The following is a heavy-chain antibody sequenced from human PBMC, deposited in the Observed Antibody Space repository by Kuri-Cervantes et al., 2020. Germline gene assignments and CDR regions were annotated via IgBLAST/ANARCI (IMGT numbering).Heavy chain of an antibody. CDR3: GRDSYWGVLAYYYESSCYSPLNYYYGMDV. V-gene: IGHV3-30-3*01. CDR1: GFTFSGYA. Sequence: GEPLKISCAASGFTFSGYAIHWVRQAPGKGLEWVAVTTYAGSNKTYADSVKGRFTISRDNSKNTMYLQMNSLRAEDTAVYYCGRDSYWGVLAYYYESSCYSPLNYYYGMDVWGQGTTVTVSS. D-gene: IGHD3-22*01. J-gene: IGHJ6*02. CDR2: TTYAGSNK.